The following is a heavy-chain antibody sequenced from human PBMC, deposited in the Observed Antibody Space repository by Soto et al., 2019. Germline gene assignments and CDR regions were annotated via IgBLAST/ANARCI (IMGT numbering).Heavy chain of an antibody. D-gene: IGHD4-4*01. CDR2: FYFSGNT. J-gene: IGHJ4*02. CDR3: ARLVIRNGFDY. CDR1: GASISGSSYY. V-gene: IGHV4-39*01. Sequence: PSETLSLTFTVSGASISGSSYYWGWIRQPPGKGLEWIASFYFSGNTYYNPSLRSRLSISVDTSKNQFSLKMNSVTAADTAVYYCARLVIRNGFDYWGQGALVTVSS.